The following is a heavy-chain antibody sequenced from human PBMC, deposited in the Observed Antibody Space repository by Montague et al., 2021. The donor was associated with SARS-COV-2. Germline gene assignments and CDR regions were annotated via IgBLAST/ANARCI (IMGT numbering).Heavy chain of an antibody. CDR2: IHDSGST. Sequence: SETLSLTRTVSGGSINSNNCYWDWIHQPPEKVLWCIGSIHDSGSTYYHPSLRRRITISEDTSKNHFSLKLNSVTAAATAVYYCARRGRKLLPVATTIGGFDIGGQGTMVTVSS. V-gene: IGHV4-39*02. D-gene: IGHD5-12*01. CDR3: ARRGRKLLPVATTIGGFDI. CDR1: GGSINSNNCY. J-gene: IGHJ3*02.